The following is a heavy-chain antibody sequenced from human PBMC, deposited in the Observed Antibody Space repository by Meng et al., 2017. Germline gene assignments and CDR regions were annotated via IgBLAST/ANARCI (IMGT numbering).Heavy chain of an antibody. Sequence: KVSCKGSGYSFTSYWIGWVRQMPGKGLEGMGIIYPGDPDNRYSPSFQGQVTIPADKSLSTAYLQWSSLKASDTAKDYCVRPGIAAAGTRAFDIWGQGTMVTVSS. CDR2: IYPGDPDN. J-gene: IGHJ3*02. V-gene: IGHV5-51*01. D-gene: IGHD6-13*01. CDR3: VRPGIAAAGTRAFDI. CDR1: GYSFTSYW.